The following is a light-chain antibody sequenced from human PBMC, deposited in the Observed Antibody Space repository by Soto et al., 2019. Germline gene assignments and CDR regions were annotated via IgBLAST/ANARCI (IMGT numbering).Light chain of an antibody. V-gene: IGKV3-15*01. CDR2: GAS. CDR3: QQYNNWWT. Sequence: EIVMTQSPVTLSVSPGERATLSCRAGQSVSSNLAWYQQKPGQAPRLLIYGASTRATGIPARFTGSWSGTEFTLTISSLQFDDSAVYYCQQYNNWWTFGQGTKVEIK. J-gene: IGKJ1*01. CDR1: QSVSSN.